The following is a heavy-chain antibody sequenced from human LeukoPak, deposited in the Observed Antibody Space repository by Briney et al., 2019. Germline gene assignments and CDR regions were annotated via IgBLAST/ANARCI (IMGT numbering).Heavy chain of an antibody. CDR3: ASGGGSGWFPFDY. CDR1: GGSISSSSYY. CDR2: IYYSGST. D-gene: IGHD6-19*01. Sequence: PSETLSLTCTVSGGSISSSSYYWGWIRQPPGKGLEWIGSIYYSGSTYYNPSLKSRVTISVDTSKNQFSLKLSSVTAADTAVYYCASGGGSGWFPFDYWGQGTLVTVSS. J-gene: IGHJ4*02. V-gene: IGHV4-39*01.